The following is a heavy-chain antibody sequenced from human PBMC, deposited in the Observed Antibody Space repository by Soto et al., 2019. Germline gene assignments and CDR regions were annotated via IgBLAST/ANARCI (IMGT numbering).Heavy chain of an antibody. CDR3: ARDIGYSSSWYTFDP. V-gene: IGHV3-30-3*01. J-gene: IGHJ5*02. Sequence: GSLRLSCAASGFTFSSYAMHWVRQAPGKGLEWVAVISYDGSNKYYADSVKGRFTISRDNSKNTLYLQMNSLRAEDTAVYYCARDIGYSSSWYTFDPWGQGTLVTVSS. D-gene: IGHD6-13*01. CDR2: ISYDGSNK. CDR1: GFTFSSYA.